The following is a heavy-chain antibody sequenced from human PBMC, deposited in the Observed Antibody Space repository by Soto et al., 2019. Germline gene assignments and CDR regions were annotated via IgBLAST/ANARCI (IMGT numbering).Heavy chain of an antibody. CDR2: IYYSGST. D-gene: IGHD3-22*01. CDR3: ARDYYDRSGYHYFDY. CDR1: GGSISRYY. V-gene: IGHV4-59*01. Sequence: PSEALSLTCTVSGGSISRYYWSWIRQPPGKGLEWIGYIYYSGSTNYNPSLKSRVTISVDTSKNQFSLKLSSVTAADTAVYSCARDYYDRSGYHYFDYWGQGTLVTVSS. J-gene: IGHJ4*02.